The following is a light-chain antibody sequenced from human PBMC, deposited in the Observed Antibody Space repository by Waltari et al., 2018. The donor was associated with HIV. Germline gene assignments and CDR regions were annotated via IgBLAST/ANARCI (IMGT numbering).Light chain of an antibody. CDR2: ADS. CDR3: QSYDNSLSGVV. CDR1: GSNIGADYG. J-gene: IGLJ2*01. V-gene: IGLV1-40*01. Sequence: QSVPTQPPSVSGAPGQRVTISCTGSGSNIGADYGVHWYHQLPGTAPKLLIYADSNRPSGVPDRFSGSKSGTSASLAITGLQAEDEATYYCQSYDNSLSGVVFGGGTKLTVL.